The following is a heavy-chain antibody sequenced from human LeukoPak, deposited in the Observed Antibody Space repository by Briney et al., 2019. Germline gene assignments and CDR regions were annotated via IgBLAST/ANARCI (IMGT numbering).Heavy chain of an antibody. CDR3: ARLRLRWLKGHGDFDY. CDR1: GGSFSGYY. J-gene: IGHJ4*02. Sequence: SETLSLTCAVYGGSFSGYYWSWIRQPPGKGLEWIGEINHSGSTNYNPSLKSRVTISVDTSKNQFSLKLSSVTAADTAVYYCARLRLRWLKGHGDFDYWGQGTLVTVSS. CDR2: INHSGST. D-gene: IGHD4-23*01. V-gene: IGHV4-34*01.